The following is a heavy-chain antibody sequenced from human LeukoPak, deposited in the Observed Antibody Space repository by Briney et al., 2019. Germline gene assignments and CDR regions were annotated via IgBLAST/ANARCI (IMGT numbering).Heavy chain of an antibody. CDR3: GREDRYYYDSSGYGSYFVY. CDR1: GLTVSSNY. Sequence: PGGSLRLSCAASGLTVSSNYMSWGRQAPGKGMDWDSVIYSGGSTYYADSVKRRFTISRDNSKNTLYLQMNRLRAEDTAVYYCGREDRYYYDSSGYGSYFVYWGQGTLVTVSS. D-gene: IGHD3-22*01. CDR2: IYSGGST. J-gene: IGHJ4*02. V-gene: IGHV3-66*01.